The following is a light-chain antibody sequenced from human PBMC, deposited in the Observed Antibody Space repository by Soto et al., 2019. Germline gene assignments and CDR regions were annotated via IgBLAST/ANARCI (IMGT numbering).Light chain of an antibody. V-gene: IGKV3-15*01. Sequence: EIMMTQSPATLSVSPGERATLSCRASQSVSSNLAWYQQKPGQAPRLLIYGASTRATGIPARFSGSGSGTEFTLTISSLQSEDFAVYYCQQYNNWPLTFGQGTKA. J-gene: IGKJ1*01. CDR1: QSVSSN. CDR3: QQYNNWPLT. CDR2: GAS.